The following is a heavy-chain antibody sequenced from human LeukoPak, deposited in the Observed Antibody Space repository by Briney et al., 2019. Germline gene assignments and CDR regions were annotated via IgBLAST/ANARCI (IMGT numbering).Heavy chain of an antibody. Sequence: SETLSLTCAVYGGSFSGYYWSYIRHPPGKGLEWIGEINHSGSTNYNPSLKSRVTISVDTSKNQFSLKLSSVTAADTAVYYCARGWGSGYLDYWGQGTLVTVSS. V-gene: IGHV4-34*01. J-gene: IGHJ4*02. D-gene: IGHD3-16*01. CDR2: INHSGST. CDR3: ARGWGSGYLDY. CDR1: GGSFSGYY.